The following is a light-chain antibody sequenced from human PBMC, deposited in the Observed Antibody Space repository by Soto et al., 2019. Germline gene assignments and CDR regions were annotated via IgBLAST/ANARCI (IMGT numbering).Light chain of an antibody. CDR2: SAS. CDR1: QRISAF. Sequence: DIQMTQSPSSVSAFVGESVTITCHASQRISAFLNWYHQKPGKAPKLLIYSASYLQSGVPSSFSGSGSGTDFTLSIVTLQPEDSGTYFCQQSYRFPLTFGGGTKVEI. CDR3: QQSYRFPLT. J-gene: IGKJ4*01. V-gene: IGKV1-39*01.